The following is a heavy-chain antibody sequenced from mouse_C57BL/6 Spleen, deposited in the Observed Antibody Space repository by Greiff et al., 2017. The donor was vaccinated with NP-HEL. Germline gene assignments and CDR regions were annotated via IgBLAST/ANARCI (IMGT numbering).Heavy chain of an antibody. CDR1: GYSFTGYY. V-gene: IGHV1-42*01. D-gene: IGHD2-10*02. CDR2: INPSTGGT. J-gene: IGHJ2*01. CDR3: ARNGEYLDY. Sequence: VHVKQSGPELVKPGASVKISCKASGYSFTGYYMNWVKQSPEKSLEWIGEINPSTGGTTYNQKFKAKATLTVDKSSSTAYMQLKSLTSEDSAVYYCARNGEYLDYWGQGTTLTVSS.